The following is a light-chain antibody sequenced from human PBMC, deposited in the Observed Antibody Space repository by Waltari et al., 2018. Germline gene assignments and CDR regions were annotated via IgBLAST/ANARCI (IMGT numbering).Light chain of an antibody. J-gene: IGKJ1*01. Sequence: IVLTQSPGTLSLSPGERATLSCRASQSVSSSYLAWYQQKPGQAPRVLIHGASNRATGIPDRVSGSGAGTDFTLTISRLEPEDFAVYYCQQYGSSPWTFGQGTKVEIK. CDR2: GAS. CDR1: QSVSSSY. V-gene: IGKV3-20*01. CDR3: QQYGSSPWT.